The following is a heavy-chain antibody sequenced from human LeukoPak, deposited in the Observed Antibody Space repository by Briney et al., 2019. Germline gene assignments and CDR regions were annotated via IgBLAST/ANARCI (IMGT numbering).Heavy chain of an antibody. V-gene: IGHV3-33*08. Sequence: GGSLRLSCAASGFTFSSSAMSWVRQAPGKGLEWVAVIWYDGSNKYYADSVKGRFTISRDNSKNTLYLQMNSLRAEDAAVYYCARGNYDNSGSFDSWGQGTLVTVSS. CDR3: ARGNYDNSGSFDS. CDR2: IWYDGSNK. D-gene: IGHD3-22*01. J-gene: IGHJ4*02. CDR1: GFTFSSSA.